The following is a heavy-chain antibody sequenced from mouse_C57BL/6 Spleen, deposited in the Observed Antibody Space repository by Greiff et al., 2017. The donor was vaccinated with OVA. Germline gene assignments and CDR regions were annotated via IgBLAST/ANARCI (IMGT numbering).Heavy chain of an antibody. CDR1: GYAFSSSW. J-gene: IGHJ4*01. CDR3: AREGFTPMDY. Sequence: VQLQQSGPELVKPGASVKISCKASGYAFSSSWMNWVKQRPGKGLEWIGRIYPGDGDTNYNGKFKGKATLTADKSSSTAYMQLSSLTSEDSAVYFCAREGFTPMDYWGQGTSVTVSS. V-gene: IGHV1-82*01. CDR2: IYPGDGDT.